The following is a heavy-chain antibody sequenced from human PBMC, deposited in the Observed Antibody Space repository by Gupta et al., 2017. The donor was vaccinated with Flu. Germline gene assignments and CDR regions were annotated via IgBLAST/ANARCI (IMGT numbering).Heavy chain of an antibody. Sequence: QVQLVPSGAEVKKPGSSVKVSCKASGATFSRFALTWVRQAPGQGLEWMGGLIPIFNNPAYTQKFQGRVTISADTSTGTAYLELSSLRSDDTTVYYCATGADAAMGDYYYYAMDVWGQGTTVTVSS. V-gene: IGHV1-69*06. J-gene: IGHJ6*01. CDR3: ATGADAAMGDYYYYAMDV. D-gene: IGHD1-26*01. CDR2: LIPIFNNP. CDR1: GATFSRFA.